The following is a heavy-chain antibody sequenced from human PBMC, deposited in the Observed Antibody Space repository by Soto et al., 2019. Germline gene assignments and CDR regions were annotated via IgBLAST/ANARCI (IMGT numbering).Heavy chain of an antibody. Sequence: QVQLVESGGGVVQPGRSLRLSCAASGFTFSNYGMHWVRQAPGKGPEWVAVIWYDGSKKYYADSVKGRFTISRDNSKNSLYLQMNRLRAGDTAVYYCASALETGDYWGQGTLVTASS. J-gene: IGHJ4*02. CDR1: GFTFSNYG. V-gene: IGHV3-33*01. CDR3: ASALETGDY. CDR2: IWYDGSKK. D-gene: IGHD3-10*01.